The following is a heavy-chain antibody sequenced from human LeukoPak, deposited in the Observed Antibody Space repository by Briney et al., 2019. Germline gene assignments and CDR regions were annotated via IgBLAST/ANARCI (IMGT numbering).Heavy chain of an antibody. V-gene: IGHV1-2*02. CDR1: GYTFTDYY. J-gene: IGHJ4*02. Sequence: GASVKVSCKASGYTFTDYYMHWVRQAPGQGLEWMGWINPNSGGTKYAEKFQGRVTMTRDTSIITAYMELSRLRSDDTAVYYCARVKQQLADYWGQGTLVTVSS. CDR2: INPNSGGT. D-gene: IGHD6-13*01. CDR3: ARVKQQLADY.